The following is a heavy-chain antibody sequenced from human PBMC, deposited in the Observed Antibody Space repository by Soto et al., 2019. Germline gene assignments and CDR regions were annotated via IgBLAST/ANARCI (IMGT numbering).Heavy chain of an antibody. J-gene: IGHJ4*02. CDR1: GGSIENYY. CDR2: VHHTGNT. D-gene: IGHD3-16*01. V-gene: IGHV4-59*01. Sequence: SETLSLTCTASGGSIENYYWSWIRQAPGKGLEWIGYVHHTGNTNYNPSLKSRVTVSLDTSWNQFSLRLTSVTTADSAVYFCAREYAYIIDSWGQGTQVTVSS. CDR3: AREYAYIIDS.